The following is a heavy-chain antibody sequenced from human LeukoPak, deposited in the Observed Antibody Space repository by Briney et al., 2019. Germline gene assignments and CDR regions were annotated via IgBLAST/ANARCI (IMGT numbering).Heavy chain of an antibody. CDR1: GFTFSNAW. CDR2: IKSKTDGGTT. D-gene: IGHD1-26*01. Sequence: GGSLRLSCAASGFTFSNAWMSWVRQAPGKGLEWVGRIKSKTDGGTTDYAAPVKGRFAISRDDSKNTLYLQMNSLKTEDTAVYYCTTEGIVGAPDAFDIWGQGTMVTVSS. CDR3: TTEGIVGAPDAFDI. V-gene: IGHV3-15*01. J-gene: IGHJ3*02.